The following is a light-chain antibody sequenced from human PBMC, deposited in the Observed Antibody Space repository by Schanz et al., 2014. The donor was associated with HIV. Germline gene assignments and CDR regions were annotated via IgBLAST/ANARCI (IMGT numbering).Light chain of an antibody. CDR2: GAS. V-gene: IGKV3-20*01. CDR3: QQYGSSPFT. CDR1: QSVSNNY. Sequence: EIVLTQSPGTLSLSPGERVTLSCRASQSVSNNYLAWYRQTPGQPPRLVIFGASNKAAGFSHRFSGSGSGTDFTLTINGLEPEDFAVYYCQQYGSSPFTFGPGTKVDIK. J-gene: IGKJ3*01.